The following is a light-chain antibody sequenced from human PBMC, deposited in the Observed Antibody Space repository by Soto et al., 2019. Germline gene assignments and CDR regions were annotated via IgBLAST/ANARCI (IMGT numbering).Light chain of an antibody. J-gene: IGLJ1*01. CDR2: EVS. Sequence: QSVLTQPASVSGSPGQSITISCTGTSSDVGSYNYVSWYQQHPGKAPALIISEVSNRPSGVSSRFSGSKSGNTASLTISGLQAEDEADYYCSSYTSTDTPFVFGTGTKVT. CDR1: SSDVGSYNY. V-gene: IGLV2-14*01. CDR3: SSYTSTDTPFV.